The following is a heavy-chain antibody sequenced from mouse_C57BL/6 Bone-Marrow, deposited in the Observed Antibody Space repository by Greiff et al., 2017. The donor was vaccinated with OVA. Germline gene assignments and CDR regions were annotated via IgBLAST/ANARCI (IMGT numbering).Heavy chain of an antibody. V-gene: IGHV1-69*01. CDR3: ARWDYYGSFYAMDY. CDR1: GYTFTSYW. CDR2: IDPSDSYT. Sequence: QVQLQQPGAELVMPGASVKLSCKASGYTFTSYWMHWVKQRPGQGLEWIGEIDPSDSYTNYNQKFKGKSTLTVDKSSSTAYMQLSSLTSEDSAVYYCARWDYYGSFYAMDYWGQGTSVTVSS. J-gene: IGHJ4*01. D-gene: IGHD1-1*01.